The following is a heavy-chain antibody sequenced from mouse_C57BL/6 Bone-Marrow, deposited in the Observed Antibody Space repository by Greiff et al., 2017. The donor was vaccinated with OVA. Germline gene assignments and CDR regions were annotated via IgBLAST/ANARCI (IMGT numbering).Heavy chain of an antibody. CDR1: GYTFTDYY. CDR2: INPYNGGT. Sequence: VQLQQSGPVLVKPGASVKMSCKASGYTFTDYYMNWVKQSHGKSLEWIGVINPYNGGTSYNQKFKGKATLTVDKSSSTAYMELNSLTYEDSAVYYCARGEDYYGSSLYYYAMDYWGQGTSVTVSS. J-gene: IGHJ4*01. D-gene: IGHD1-1*01. V-gene: IGHV1-19*01. CDR3: ARGEDYYGSSLYYYAMDY.